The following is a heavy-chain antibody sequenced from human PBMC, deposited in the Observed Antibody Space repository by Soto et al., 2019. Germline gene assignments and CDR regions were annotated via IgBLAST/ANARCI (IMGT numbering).Heavy chain of an antibody. CDR1: GFTFSSYA. V-gene: IGHV3-23*01. J-gene: IGHJ6*02. CDR3: AKQNGDFWSGYSFAVHRYGMDV. CDR2: ISGSGGST. Sequence: GGSLRLSCAASGFTFSSYAMSWVRQAPGKGLEWVSAISGSGGSTYYADSVKGRFTISRDNSKNTLYLQMNSLRAEDTAVYYCAKQNGDFWSGYSFAVHRYGMDVWGQGTTVTVSS. D-gene: IGHD3-3*01.